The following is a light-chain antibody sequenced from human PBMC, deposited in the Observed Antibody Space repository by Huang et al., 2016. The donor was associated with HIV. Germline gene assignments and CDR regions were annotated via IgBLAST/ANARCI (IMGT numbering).Light chain of an antibody. J-gene: IGKJ1*01. V-gene: IGKV3-15*01. CDR2: AAS. CDR3: QQYNNWRTWT. Sequence: EIVMTQSPATLSVSPGERATLSCRSSQSVSSNLAWYQQKPGQAPRLLIFAASSRATGIPARFRGSGSGTDFTLTISSLQSEDFSVYYCQQYNNWRTWTFGQGTKVEIK. CDR1: QSVSSN.